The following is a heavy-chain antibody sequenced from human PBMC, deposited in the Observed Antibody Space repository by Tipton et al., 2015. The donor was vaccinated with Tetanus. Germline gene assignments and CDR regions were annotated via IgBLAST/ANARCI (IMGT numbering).Heavy chain of an antibody. V-gene: IGHV4-30-4*01. D-gene: IGHD4-11*01. CDR3: ARLASYSNHLDA. Sequence: LRLSCTVSGGSFRSGDHYWSWIRQPPGKGLEGIGYIYYSGNSDYNPSLKSRVTLSVDTSNNQFSLKLNSVTAADTAVYYCARLASYSNHLDAWGQGALVTVSS. J-gene: IGHJ4*02. CDR2: IYYSGNS. CDR1: GGSFRSGDHY.